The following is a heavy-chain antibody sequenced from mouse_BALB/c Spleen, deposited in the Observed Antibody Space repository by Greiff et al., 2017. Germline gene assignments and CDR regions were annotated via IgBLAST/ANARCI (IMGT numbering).Heavy chain of an antibody. CDR1: GYTFTSYW. Sequence: VQLVESGAELVKPGASVKLSCKASGYTFTSYWMHWVKQRPGQGLEWIGEIDPSDSYTNYNQKFKGKATLTVDKSSSTAYMQLSSLTSEDSAVYYCARRGRVYAMDYWGQGTSVTVSS. CDR3: ARRGRVYAMDY. CDR2: IDPSDSYT. V-gene: IGHV1-69*02. J-gene: IGHJ4*01.